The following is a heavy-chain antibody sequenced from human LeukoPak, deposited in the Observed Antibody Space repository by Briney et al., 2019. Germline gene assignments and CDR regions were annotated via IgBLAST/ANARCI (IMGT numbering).Heavy chain of an antibody. CDR3: ARVEMDYYYYGMDV. CDR2: IYHSGST. Sequence: SETLSLTCTVSGGSISSYYWSWIRQPPGKGLEWIGYIYHSGSTNYNPSLKSRVTIPVDTSKNQFSLKLSSVTAADTAVYYCARVEMDYYYYGMDVWGQGTTVTVSS. V-gene: IGHV4-59*01. D-gene: IGHD5-24*01. J-gene: IGHJ6*02. CDR1: GGSISSYY.